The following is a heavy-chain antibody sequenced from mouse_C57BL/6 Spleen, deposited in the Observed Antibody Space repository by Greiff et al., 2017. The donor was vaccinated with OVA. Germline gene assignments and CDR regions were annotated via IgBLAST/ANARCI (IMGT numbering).Heavy chain of an antibody. CDR2: LDPSDSYT. CDR1: GYTFTSYW. Sequence: VQLQQPGAELVMPGASVKLSCKASGYTFTSYWMHWVKQRPGQGLEWIGELDPSDSYTNYNQKFKGKSTLTVDKSSSTAYMQLSSLTSEDSAVYYCARSRYYGSSYERYAMDYWGQGTSVTVSS. CDR3: ARSRYYGSSYERYAMDY. D-gene: IGHD1-1*01. V-gene: IGHV1-69*01. J-gene: IGHJ4*01.